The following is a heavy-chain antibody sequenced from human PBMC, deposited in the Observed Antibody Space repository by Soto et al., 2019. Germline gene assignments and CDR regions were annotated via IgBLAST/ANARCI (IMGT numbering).Heavy chain of an antibody. CDR2: IHGGNGET. J-gene: IGHJ4*02. CDR3: ARPGYDAAFDG. CDR1: GYTFSKYA. Sequence: ASVKVSCKASGYTFSKYAVHWVRQAPGQRLEWMGWIHGGNGETKYSQNFQDRVTITRDKSATTAYMELRSLTSEDTAMYYCARPGYDAAFDGWGKGSLVTVAS. D-gene: IGHD5-12*01. V-gene: IGHV1-3*01.